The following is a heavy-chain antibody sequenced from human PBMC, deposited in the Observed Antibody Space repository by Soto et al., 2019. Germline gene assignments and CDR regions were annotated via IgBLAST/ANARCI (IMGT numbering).Heavy chain of an antibody. J-gene: IGHJ4*02. CDR3: AKGVVVPAANLDY. V-gene: IGHV3-23*01. D-gene: IGHD2-2*01. CDR2: ISGSGGST. CDR1: GFTFSSYA. Sequence: GGSLRLSCAAAGFTFSSYAMRWVRQAPGKGLEWVSAISGSGGSTYYADSVKGRFTISRDNSKNTLYLQMNSLRAEDTAVYYCAKGVVVPAANLDYWGQGTLVTVSS.